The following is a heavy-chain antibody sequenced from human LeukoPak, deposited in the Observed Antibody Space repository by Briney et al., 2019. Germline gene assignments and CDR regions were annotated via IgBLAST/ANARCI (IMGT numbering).Heavy chain of an antibody. CDR2: INHSGST. V-gene: IGHV4-34*01. CDR1: GGSISGYY. D-gene: IGHD2-2*01. CDR3: ARGGDIVVVPAAMSWFDP. Sequence: SETLSLTYSVSGGSISGYYWSWIRQPPGKGLEWIGEINHSGSTNYNPSLKSRVTISVDTSKNQFSLKLSSVTAADTAVYYCARGGDIVVVPAAMSWFDPWGQGTLVTVSS. J-gene: IGHJ5*02.